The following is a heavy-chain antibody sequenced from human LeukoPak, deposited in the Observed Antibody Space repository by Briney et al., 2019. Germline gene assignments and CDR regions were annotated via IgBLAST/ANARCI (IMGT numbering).Heavy chain of an antibody. D-gene: IGHD2-2*02. CDR1: GYTFTSYG. CDR3: ARDGDFQLRYRYACDV. Sequence: ASVKVSCKASGYTFTSYGISWVRQAPGQGLEWMGWISAYNGNTNYAQKLQGRVTMTTDTSTSTAYMELRSLRSDDTAVYYCARDGDFQLRYRYACDVWGQGTVVTVSS. V-gene: IGHV1-18*01. CDR2: ISAYNGNT. J-gene: IGHJ3*01.